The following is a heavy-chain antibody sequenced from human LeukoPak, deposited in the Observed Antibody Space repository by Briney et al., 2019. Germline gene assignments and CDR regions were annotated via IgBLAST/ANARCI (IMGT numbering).Heavy chain of an antibody. Sequence: GSLRLSCSASGFTFSSYAMSLVRQAPGKGLEWVSAISGSGGSTYYADSVKGRFTISRDNSKNTLYLQMNSLRAEDTAVYYCAKDSGYYQPYFDYWGQGTLVTVSS. CDR3: AKDSGYYQPYFDY. J-gene: IGHJ4*02. CDR2: ISGSGGST. V-gene: IGHV3-23*01. D-gene: IGHD3-22*01. CDR1: GFTFSSYA.